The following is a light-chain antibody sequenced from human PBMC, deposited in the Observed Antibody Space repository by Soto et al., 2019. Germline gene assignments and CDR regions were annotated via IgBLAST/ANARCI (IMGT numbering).Light chain of an antibody. V-gene: IGKV3-15*01. J-gene: IGKJ1*01. CDR3: QQYENWPWT. CDR1: ESVSTN. Sequence: RVVTQSPATLSVSPGEGATLSCRASESVSTNLAWYQHKPGQDPRLLIYAASTRATGVPARFSGSGSGTEFTLTISSLQSEDVAAYYCQQYENWPWTFGQGTKVEI. CDR2: AAS.